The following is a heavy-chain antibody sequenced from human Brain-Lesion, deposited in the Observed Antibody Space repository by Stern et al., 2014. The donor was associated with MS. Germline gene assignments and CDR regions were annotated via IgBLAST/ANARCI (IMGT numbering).Heavy chain of an antibody. D-gene: IGHD6-25*01. V-gene: IGHV4-61*02. CDR3: ARARLSHPYWYFDL. CDR1: GGSISSGSYY. J-gene: IGHJ2*01. Sequence: VQLVESGPGLVKPSQTLSLTCTVSGGSISSGSYYWSWIRPPAGKGLEWIGRIYTSGSTNYNPSLKSRVTISVDTSQKQLSLKLSSVAAADTAVYYCARARLSHPYWYFDLWGRGTLVTVSS. CDR2: IYTSGST.